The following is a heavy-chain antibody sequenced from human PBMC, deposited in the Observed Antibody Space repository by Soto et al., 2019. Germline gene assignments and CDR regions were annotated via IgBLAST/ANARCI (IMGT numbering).Heavy chain of an antibody. CDR3: ARDLAYIREY. CDR2: ISTAHADI. J-gene: IGHJ4*02. D-gene: IGHD3-10*01. V-gene: IGHV1-18*01. CDR1: GYTFTDYG. Sequence: GVSVKVSCKTSGYTFTDYGISWVRQAPGQGLEWMGWISTAHADIGYAQKFQGRVTMTKDTSTSTSFMELRSLRSDDTAIYYCARDLAYIREYWGQGTQVTVSS.